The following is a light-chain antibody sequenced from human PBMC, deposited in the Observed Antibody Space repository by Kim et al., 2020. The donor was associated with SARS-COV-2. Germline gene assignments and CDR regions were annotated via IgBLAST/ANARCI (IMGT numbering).Light chain of an antibody. V-gene: IGLV2-11*01. CDR3: AAYAGQYTHLV. Sequence: QSALTQPRSVSGSPGQSVTISCTGTSSDIGTYNYVSWYQQHPGKAPKHMIYDVIKRPAGVPDRFSGSKSGNTASLTISGLQAEDEADYYCAAYAGQYTHLVFGGGTQLTVL. CDR2: DVI. J-gene: IGLJ2*01. CDR1: SSDIGTYNY.